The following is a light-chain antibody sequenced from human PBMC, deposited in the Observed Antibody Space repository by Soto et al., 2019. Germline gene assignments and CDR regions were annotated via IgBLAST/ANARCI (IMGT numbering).Light chain of an antibody. CDR2: DAS. CDR3: EHYNSYSEV. Sequence: DIQVTRSPSTLSASVGDRVTITCRASQSISSWLSWYQQKPGKAPKLLIYDASSLQSGVPSRFSGSGSGTEICLTISGLQPDDFATYYCEHYNSYSEVFGQGTKVDIK. CDR1: QSISSW. V-gene: IGKV1-5*01. J-gene: IGKJ1*01.